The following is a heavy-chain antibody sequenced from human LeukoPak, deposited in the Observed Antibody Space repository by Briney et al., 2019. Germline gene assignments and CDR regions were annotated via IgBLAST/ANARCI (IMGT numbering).Heavy chain of an antibody. J-gene: IGHJ4*02. CDR3: ARGPVITMIVVAEYYFDY. CDR2: INPCGGST. Sequence: SVPVSCLASGYTLPNYYMHWLRQAPGQGREGMGIINPCGGSTSYAQKFQGRVTMTRDTPTSTVYMELSSLRSEDTAVYYCARGPVITMIVVAEYYFDYWGQGTLVTVSS. D-gene: IGHD3-22*01. CDR1: GYTLPNYY. V-gene: IGHV1-46*01.